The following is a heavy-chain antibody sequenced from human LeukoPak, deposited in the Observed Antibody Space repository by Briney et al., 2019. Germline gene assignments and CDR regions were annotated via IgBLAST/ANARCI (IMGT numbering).Heavy chain of an antibody. CDR3: ARKVSGYDM. Sequence: GASVKVSCKTSGYTFTGYYMHWVRQAPGQGLEWMGWINAKSGGTNYAQKFQGRVTMTRDTSISKAYMELSRLTSDDTAVYYCARKVSGYDMWGQGTLVTVSS. D-gene: IGHD5-12*01. J-gene: IGHJ4*02. CDR2: INAKSGGT. V-gene: IGHV1-2*02. CDR1: GYTFTGYY.